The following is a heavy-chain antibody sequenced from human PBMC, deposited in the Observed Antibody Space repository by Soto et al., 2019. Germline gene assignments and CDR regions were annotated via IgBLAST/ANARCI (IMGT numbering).Heavy chain of an antibody. CDR1: GYSFTSYW. CDR3: ARHFRYYGSGSYYPTEQDAFDI. Sequence: EVQLVQSGAEVKKPGESLKISCKGSGYSFTSYWIGWVRQMPGKGLEWMGIIYPGDSDTRYSPSFQGQVTISADKSISTAYLQWSILKASDTAMYYCARHFRYYGSGSYYPTEQDAFDIWGQGTMVTVSS. D-gene: IGHD3-10*01. V-gene: IGHV5-51*01. CDR2: IYPGDSDT. J-gene: IGHJ3*02.